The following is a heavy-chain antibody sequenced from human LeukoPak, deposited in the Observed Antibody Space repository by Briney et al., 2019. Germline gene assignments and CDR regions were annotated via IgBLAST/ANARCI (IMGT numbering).Heavy chain of an antibody. Sequence: SETLSLTCTVFGASISSGSYYWNWVRQPPGKGLEWIGSIYYDGSAYYIPTLMRRGSMSVDTSKNQFSLKLSSVTAADTAVYYCARLDCSSNSRLFDFWGQGTLVTVSS. CDR1: GASISSGSYY. J-gene: IGHJ4*02. V-gene: IGHV4-39*01. D-gene: IGHD2-2*01. CDR3: ARLDCSSNSRLFDF. CDR2: IYYDGSA.